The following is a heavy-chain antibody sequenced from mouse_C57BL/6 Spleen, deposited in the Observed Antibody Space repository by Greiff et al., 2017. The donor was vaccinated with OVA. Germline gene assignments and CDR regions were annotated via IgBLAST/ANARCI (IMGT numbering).Heavy chain of an antibody. CDR3: ARAIYYGNYYFDY. Sequence: VQLQQSGPELVKPGASVKISCKASGYTFTDYYMNWVKQSHGKSLEWIGDINPNNGGTSYNQKFKGKATLTVDKSSSTAYMELRSLTSEDSAVYYCARAIYYGNYYFDYWGQGTTLTVSS. V-gene: IGHV1-26*01. CDR1: GYTFTDYY. CDR2: INPNNGGT. J-gene: IGHJ2*01. D-gene: IGHD2-1*01.